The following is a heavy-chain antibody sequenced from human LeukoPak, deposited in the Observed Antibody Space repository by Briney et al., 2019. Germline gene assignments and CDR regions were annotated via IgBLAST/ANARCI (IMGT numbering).Heavy chain of an antibody. V-gene: IGHV4-59*01. CDR2: IYYSGST. D-gene: IGHD6-13*01. CDR3: ARAIAAAGTLLGFDY. Sequence: SKTLSLTCTVSGGSISSYYWSWIRQPPGKGLEWIGYIYYSGSTNYNPSLKSRVTISVDTSKNQFSLKLSSVTAADTAVYYCARAIAAAGTLLGFDYWGQGTLVTVSS. J-gene: IGHJ4*02. CDR1: GGSISSYY.